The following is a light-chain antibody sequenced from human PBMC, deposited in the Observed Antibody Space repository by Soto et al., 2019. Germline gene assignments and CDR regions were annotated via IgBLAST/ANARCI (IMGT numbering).Light chain of an antibody. V-gene: IGKV3-20*01. Sequence: DIVLTQSPGTLSLSPGDRATLSCRASQSVSSIYFAWYQQKPGQAPRLLIYGASSRATGIPDRFSGSGSGTDFTLTISRLEPEDFAVYYCQQYGSSPLTFGGGTKVEIK. CDR1: QSVSSIY. CDR2: GAS. J-gene: IGKJ4*01. CDR3: QQYGSSPLT.